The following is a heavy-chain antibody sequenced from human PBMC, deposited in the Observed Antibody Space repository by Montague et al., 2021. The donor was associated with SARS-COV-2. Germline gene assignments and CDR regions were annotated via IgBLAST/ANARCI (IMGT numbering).Heavy chain of an antibody. CDR3: ARDPAQVPGIAAAGKADNNPFDY. CDR1: GFTFSSYS. CDR2: ISTSSGYI. D-gene: IGHD6-13*01. Sequence: SLRLSCAASGFTFSSYSMNWVRRAPGKGLEWVSSISTSSGYIYYADSVKGRFTISRDNAKNSLYLQMNSLRAEDTAVYYCARDPAQVPGIAAAGKADNNPFDYWGQGTLVTVSS. J-gene: IGHJ4*02. V-gene: IGHV3-21*01.